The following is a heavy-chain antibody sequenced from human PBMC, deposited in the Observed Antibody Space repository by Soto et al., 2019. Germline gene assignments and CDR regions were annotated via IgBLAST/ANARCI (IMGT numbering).Heavy chain of an antibody. Sequence: GESLKISCAASGFTFSSYDMHWVRQATGKGLEWVSAIGTAGDTYYPGSVKGRFTISRENAKNSLYLQMNSLRAGDTAVYYCARGLYSSGFDYWGQGTLVTVSS. CDR3: ARGLYSSGFDY. D-gene: IGHD6-19*01. J-gene: IGHJ4*02. CDR1: GFTFSSYD. V-gene: IGHV3-13*01. CDR2: IGTAGDT.